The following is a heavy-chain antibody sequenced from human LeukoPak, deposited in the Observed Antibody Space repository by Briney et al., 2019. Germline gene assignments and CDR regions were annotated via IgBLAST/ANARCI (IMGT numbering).Heavy chain of an antibody. CDR2: IYYSGST. J-gene: IGHJ4*02. D-gene: IGHD2-15*01. CDR3: VRHGGGYCSGGSCYVDY. V-gene: IGHV4-39*01. CDR1: GGSISSSSYY. Sequence: SETLSLTCTVSGGSISSSSYYWGWIRQPPGKGLEWIGSIYYSGSTYYNPSLKSRVTITVATSTNQFSLKVTSVTAADTAVYYCVRHGGGYCSGGSCYVDYWGQGTLVTVSS.